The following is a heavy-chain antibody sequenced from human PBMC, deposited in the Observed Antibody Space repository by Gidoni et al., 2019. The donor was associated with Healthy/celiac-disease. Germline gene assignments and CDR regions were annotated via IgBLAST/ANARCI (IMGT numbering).Heavy chain of an antibody. CDR1: GFTFDDYA. CDR3: AKDRAGYSYGSSFDY. V-gene: IGHV3-9*01. Sequence: EVQLVESGGGLVQPGRSLRLSCAASGFTFDDYAMHWVRQAPGKGLEWVSGISWNSGSIGYADSVKGRFTISRDNAKNSLYLQMNSLRAEDTALYYCAKDRAGYSYGSSFDYWGQGTLVTVSS. D-gene: IGHD5-18*01. J-gene: IGHJ4*02. CDR2: ISWNSGSI.